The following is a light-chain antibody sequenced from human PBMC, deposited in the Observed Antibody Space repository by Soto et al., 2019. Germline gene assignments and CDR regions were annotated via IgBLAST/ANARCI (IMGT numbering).Light chain of an antibody. CDR2: LNRDGSH. V-gene: IGLV4-69*01. CDR3: QTWGTGIPWV. CDR1: SGHSSYA. J-gene: IGLJ3*02. Sequence: QAVVTQSPSASASLGASVKLTCTLSSGHSSYAIAWHQQQPEKGPRDLMKLNRDGSHSKGDGIPDRFSGSSSGAERYLTIASLQSEDEADYYCQTWGTGIPWVFGGGTKLTVL.